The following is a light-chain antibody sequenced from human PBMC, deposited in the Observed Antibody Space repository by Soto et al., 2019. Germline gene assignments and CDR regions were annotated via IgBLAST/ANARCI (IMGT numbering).Light chain of an antibody. V-gene: IGKV3-20*01. CDR1: QSVSSSY. CDR2: DAS. CDR3: QQCSFSPRT. Sequence: EIVLTQSPGTLSLSPGDTDTLTCRASQSVSSSYLAWYQQKPGQAPRLLIYDASIRADGIPDRFSGSGSETDFTLTISRLEPEDSAVYYCQQCSFSPRTFGQGTKVDIK. J-gene: IGKJ1*01.